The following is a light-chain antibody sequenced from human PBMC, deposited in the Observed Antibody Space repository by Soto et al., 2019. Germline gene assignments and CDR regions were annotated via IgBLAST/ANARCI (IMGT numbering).Light chain of an antibody. Sequence: EIVLTQSPGTLSLSPGERATLSCRASQSVSSSYLAWYQQKPDQAPRLLIYGASSRATGIPDRFSGSGSGTDFTLTISILEPEDFAVYYCQQDGRSPLTFGGGTKVEIK. J-gene: IGKJ4*01. V-gene: IGKV3-20*01. CDR1: QSVSSSY. CDR2: GAS. CDR3: QQDGRSPLT.